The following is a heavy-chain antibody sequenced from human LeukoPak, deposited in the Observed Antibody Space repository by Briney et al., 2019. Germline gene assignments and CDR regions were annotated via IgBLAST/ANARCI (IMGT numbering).Heavy chain of an antibody. Sequence: SETLSLTCTVSGGSISSGGYYWSWIRQHPGKGLEWIGYIYYSGSTYYNPSLKSRVTISVDTSKNQCSLKLSSVTAADTAVYYCARCSYDSSGYAPSIFDYWGQGTLVTVSS. CDR1: GGSISSGGYY. CDR2: IYYSGST. V-gene: IGHV4-31*03. D-gene: IGHD3-22*01. J-gene: IGHJ4*02. CDR3: ARCSYDSSGYAPSIFDY.